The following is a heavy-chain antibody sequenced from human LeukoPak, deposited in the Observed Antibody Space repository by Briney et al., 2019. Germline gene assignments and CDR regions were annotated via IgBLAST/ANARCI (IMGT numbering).Heavy chain of an antibody. Sequence: SETLSLTCAVYGGSFSGYYWSWIRQPPGKGLEWIGEINHSGSTNYNPSLKSRVTISVDTSKNQFSLKLSSVTAADTAAYYCARVVRAAAGTGGYDYWGQGTLVTVSS. V-gene: IGHV4-34*01. CDR1: GGSFSGYY. CDR2: INHSGST. J-gene: IGHJ4*02. CDR3: ARVVRAAAGTGGYDY. D-gene: IGHD6-13*01.